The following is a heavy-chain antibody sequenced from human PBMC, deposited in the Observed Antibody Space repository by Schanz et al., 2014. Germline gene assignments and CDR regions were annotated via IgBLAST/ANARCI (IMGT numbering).Heavy chain of an antibody. V-gene: IGHV4-39*01. D-gene: IGHD3-16*01. CDR3: ARHGGYYDVLNSFDI. Sequence: QLQLQESGPGLVKPSETLSLTCTVSGGSISSGESYWGWIRQSPEEGLQYIGSVYFSGTTAYSPSPKGRVTISVATSKNQFSLMLTSVTAADTAVYFCARHGGYYDVLNSFDIWGQGTLVTVSS. J-gene: IGHJ5*02. CDR2: VYFSGTT. CDR1: GGSISSGESY.